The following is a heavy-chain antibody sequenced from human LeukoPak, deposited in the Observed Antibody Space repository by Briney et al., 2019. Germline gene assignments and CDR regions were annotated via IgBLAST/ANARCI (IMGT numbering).Heavy chain of an antibody. D-gene: IGHD3-10*01. CDR1: GFTFSSYW. CDR3: ARDRVTMVRGGYYYYGMDV. Sequence: GGSLRLSCAASGFTFSSYWMSWVRQAPGKGLEWVANMKQDGSEKYYVDSVKGRFTISRDNAKNSLYLQMNSLRAEDTAVYYCARDRVTMVRGGYYYYGMDVWGQGTTVTVSS. V-gene: IGHV3-7*01. J-gene: IGHJ6*02. CDR2: MKQDGSEK.